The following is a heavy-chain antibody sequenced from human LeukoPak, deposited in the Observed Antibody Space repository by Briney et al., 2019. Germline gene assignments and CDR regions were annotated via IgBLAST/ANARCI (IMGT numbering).Heavy chain of an antibody. CDR3: AALTGYSSNFDY. CDR2: MSWNSGSI. Sequence: GGSLRLSCAASGFTFDDYAMHWVRQAPGKGLEWVSGMSWNSGSIGYADSVKGRFTISRDNAKNSLYLQMNSLRAEDTALYYCAALTGYSSNFDYWGQGTLVTVSS. CDR1: GFTFDDYA. D-gene: IGHD6-13*01. V-gene: IGHV3-9*01. J-gene: IGHJ4*02.